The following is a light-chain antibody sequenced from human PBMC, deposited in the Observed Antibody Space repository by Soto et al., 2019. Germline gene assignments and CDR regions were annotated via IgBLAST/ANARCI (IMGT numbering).Light chain of an antibody. CDR3: QQRERT. CDR2: EAS. V-gene: IGKV3-11*01. Sequence: VLTQSPATLSLSPGERATLSCRASPSVLTYIAWYQQKPGQAPRLLIYEASKRAPGVPARFSGSGSGTDFTVTISSLELEDFAVYFCQQRERTFGQGTKVTIK. CDR1: PSVLTY. J-gene: IGKJ1*01.